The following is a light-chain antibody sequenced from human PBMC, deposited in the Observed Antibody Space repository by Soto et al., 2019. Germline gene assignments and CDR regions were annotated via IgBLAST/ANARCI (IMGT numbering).Light chain of an antibody. CDR3: SSFTSSFTDI. Sequence: QSVLTQPASVSGSPGQSITISCTGTSSDVGGYNFVSWFQQHPGEAHKLIIYEVNNRPSGVSNRFSGSKSGTMASLIISGLQPEDEADYYCSSFTSSFTDIFGGGTKLTVL. V-gene: IGLV2-14*01. CDR1: SSDVGGYNF. J-gene: IGLJ2*01. CDR2: EVN.